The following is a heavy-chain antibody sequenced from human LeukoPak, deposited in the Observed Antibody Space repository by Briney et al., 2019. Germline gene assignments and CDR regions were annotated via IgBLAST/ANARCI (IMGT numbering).Heavy chain of an antibody. CDR2: IRYDGSNK. V-gene: IGHV3-30*02. D-gene: IGHD2-2*01. CDR1: GFTFSSYG. CDR3: AKDEGTTDCSSTSCYEDY. Sequence: PGGSLRLSCAASGFTFSSYGMHWVRQAPGKGLEWVAFIRYDGSNKYYADSVKGRFTISRDNSKNTLYLQMNSLRAEDTAVHYCAKDEGTTDCSSTSCYEDYWGQGTLVTVSS. J-gene: IGHJ4*02.